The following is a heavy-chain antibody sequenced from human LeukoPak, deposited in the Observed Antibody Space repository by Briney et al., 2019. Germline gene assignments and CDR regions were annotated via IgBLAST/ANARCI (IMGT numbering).Heavy chain of an antibody. V-gene: IGHV3-21*01. D-gene: IGHD1-14*01. CDR3: ARHNAAMGMDV. J-gene: IGHJ6*03. CDR1: GFTFSSYS. Sequence: GSLRLSCAASGFTFSSYSMNWVRQAPGKGLEWVSSISSSSSYIYYADSVKGRFTISRDNAKNSLYLQMNSLRAEDTAVYYCARHNAAMGMDVWGKGTTVTVSS. CDR2: ISSSSSYI.